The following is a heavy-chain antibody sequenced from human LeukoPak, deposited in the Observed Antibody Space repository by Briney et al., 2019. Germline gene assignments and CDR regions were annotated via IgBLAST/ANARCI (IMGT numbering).Heavy chain of an antibody. CDR2: INHSGST. CDR1: GGSFSGYY. CDR3: AGWGFGASFDY. J-gene: IGHJ4*02. Sequence: PSETLSLTCAVYGGSFSGYYWSWIRQPPGKGLEWIGEINHSGSTNYNPSLKGRVTISVDTSKNQFSLKLSSVTAADTAVYYCAGWGFGASFDYWGQGTLVTVSS. D-gene: IGHD3-10*01. V-gene: IGHV4-34*01.